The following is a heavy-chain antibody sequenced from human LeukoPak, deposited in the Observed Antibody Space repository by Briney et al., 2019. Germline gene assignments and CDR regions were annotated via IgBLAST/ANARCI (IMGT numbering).Heavy chain of an antibody. CDR2: IIPIFGTA. D-gene: IGHD4-17*01. CDR1: GGTFSSYA. Sequence: SVKVSCKAPGGTFSSYAISWVRQAPGQGLEWMGRIIPIFGTANYAQKFQGRVTITTDESTSTAYMELSSLRSEDTAVYYCARGPYGEFDYWGQGTLVTVSS. CDR3: ARGPYGEFDY. V-gene: IGHV1-69*05. J-gene: IGHJ4*02.